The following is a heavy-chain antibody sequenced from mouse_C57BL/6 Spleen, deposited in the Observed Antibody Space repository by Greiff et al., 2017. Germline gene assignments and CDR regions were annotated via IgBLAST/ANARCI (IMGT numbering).Heavy chain of an antibody. Sequence: EVQGVESGGGLVKPGGSLKLSCAASGFTFSDYGMHWVRQAPEKGLEWVAYISSGSSTIYYADTVKGRFTISRDNAKNTLFLQMTSLRSEDTAMYDGASHRYDRPLGGFAYWGQGTLVTVSA. CDR3: ASHRYDRPLGGFAY. D-gene: IGHD2-3*01. J-gene: IGHJ3*01. V-gene: IGHV5-17*01. CDR1: GFTFSDYG. CDR2: ISSGSSTI.